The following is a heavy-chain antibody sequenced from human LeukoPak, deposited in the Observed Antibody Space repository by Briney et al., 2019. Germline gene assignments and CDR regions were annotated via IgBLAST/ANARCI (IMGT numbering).Heavy chain of an antibody. CDR1: GFTFSSYA. D-gene: IGHD6-19*01. Sequence: PGGSLRLSCAASGFTFSSYAMSWVRQAPGKGLEWVSAISGSGGSTYYADSVKGRFTISRDNSKNTLYLQMNSLRAEDTAVYYCAKEFGYSSGWADYFDYWGQGTLVTVSS. J-gene: IGHJ4*02. CDR3: AKEFGYSSGWADYFDY. V-gene: IGHV3-23*01. CDR2: ISGSGGST.